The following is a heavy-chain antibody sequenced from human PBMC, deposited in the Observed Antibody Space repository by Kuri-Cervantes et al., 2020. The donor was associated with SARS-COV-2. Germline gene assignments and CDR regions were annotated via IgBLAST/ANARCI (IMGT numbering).Heavy chain of an antibody. J-gene: IGHJ4*02. V-gene: IGHV3-15*01. Sequence: GGSLRLSCAASGFTFSNAWMSWVRQAPGKGLEWVGRIKSKTDGGTTDYAAPVKGRFTISRDDSKNTLYLQMNSLRAEDTAVYYCARDQASSWYVGLIHDYWGQGTLVTVSS. D-gene: IGHD6-13*01. CDR3: ARDQASSWYVGLIHDY. CDR2: IKSKTDGGTT. CDR1: GFTFSNAW.